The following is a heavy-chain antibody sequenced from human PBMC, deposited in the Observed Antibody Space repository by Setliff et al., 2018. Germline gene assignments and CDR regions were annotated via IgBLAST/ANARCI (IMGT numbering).Heavy chain of an antibody. CDR3: ARGLSTDTDS. CDR2: IIPMFDKA. CDR1: GGTFSIFV. V-gene: IGHV1-69*13. Sequence: SVQVSCKASGGTFSIFVFSWVRQAPGQGLEWMGGIIPMFDKARYAQKFQGRVTITADESTTTVFMELSNLRSEDTAVYFCARGLSTDTDSWGQGTLVTVSS. J-gene: IGHJ4*02. D-gene: IGHD4-4*01.